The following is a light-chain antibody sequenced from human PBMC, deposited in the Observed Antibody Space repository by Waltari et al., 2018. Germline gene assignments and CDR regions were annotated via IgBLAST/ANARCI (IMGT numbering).Light chain of an antibody. CDR2: GNH. V-gene: IGLV1-40*01. CDR1: SSNIGAGYD. J-gene: IGLJ3*02. CDR3: QSYDTRLGVPV. Sequence: QSVLTQPPSVSGAPGQRVTISCTGSSSNIGAGYDVHWYQQLPGTAPKLLIYGNHKQPSGLPERFSGSKSGTSASLAFTGLQAEDEADYYCQSYDTRLGVPVFGGGTKLTVL.